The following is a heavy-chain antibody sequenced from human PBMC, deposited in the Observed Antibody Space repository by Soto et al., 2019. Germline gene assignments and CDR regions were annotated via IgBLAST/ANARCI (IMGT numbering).Heavy chain of an antibody. Sequence: QVQLVQSGAEVRKPGSSVKVSCKASGGTFTSYAISWVRRAPGQGLEWIGGIIPLFGTPDYAQKFQGRVTITADESTSTAYLELKTLRSADTAFYYCATEADLVGATAIRGFEDWGQGTLVTVSS. CDR2: IIPLFGTP. J-gene: IGHJ4*02. V-gene: IGHV1-69*01. CDR3: ATEADLVGATAIRGFED. D-gene: IGHD1-26*01. CDR1: GGTFTSYA.